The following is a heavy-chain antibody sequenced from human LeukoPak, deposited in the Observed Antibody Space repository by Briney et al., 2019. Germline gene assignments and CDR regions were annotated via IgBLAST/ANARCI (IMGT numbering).Heavy chain of an antibody. CDR3: ATAGGDDYGDFNYYYGMDV. D-gene: IGHD4-17*01. V-gene: IGHV4-39*01. CDR1: GGSISSSSYS. J-gene: IGHJ6*02. CDR2: IYYSGST. Sequence: SETLSLTCTVSGGSISSSSYSWGWIRQPPGQGLEWIGSIYYSGSTYYNPSLKSRVTISVDTSKNQFSLKLSSVTAADTAVYYCATAGGDDYGDFNYYYGMDVWGQGTTVTVSS.